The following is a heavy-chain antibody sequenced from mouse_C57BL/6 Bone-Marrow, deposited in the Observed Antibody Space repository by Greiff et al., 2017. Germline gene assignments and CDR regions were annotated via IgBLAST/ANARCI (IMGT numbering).Heavy chain of an antibody. CDR3: AKHRGGSRGDWYFDV. CDR2: IWGGGST. Sequence: VKLVESGPGLVAPSQSLSITCTVSGFSLTSYGVDWVRQPPGKGLEWLGVIWGGGSTNYNSALMSRLSISKDNSKSQVFLKMNSLQTDDTAMYYCAKHRGGSRGDWYFDVWGTGTTVTVSS. J-gene: IGHJ1*03. CDR1: GFSLTSYG. D-gene: IGHD1-1*01. V-gene: IGHV2-9*01.